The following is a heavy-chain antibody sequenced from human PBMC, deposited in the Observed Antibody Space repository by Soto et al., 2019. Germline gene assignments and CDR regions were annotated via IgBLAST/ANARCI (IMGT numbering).Heavy chain of an antibody. CDR1: GFTFSVYD. CDR3: AQPASSSPFCTHVCMEV. J-gene: IGHJ6*02. CDR2: ISYDENNK. V-gene: IGHV3-30*18. Sequence: QVQLVESGGGVVQPGRSLRLSCVARGFTFSVYDMHWVRQAPGKGLELVAAISYDENNKYSADSVKSRFTISRDNSTYRLYVQLNSLRGKDTAVYYCAQPASSSPFCTHVCMEVWCQGTPVTGSS. D-gene: IGHD6-6*01.